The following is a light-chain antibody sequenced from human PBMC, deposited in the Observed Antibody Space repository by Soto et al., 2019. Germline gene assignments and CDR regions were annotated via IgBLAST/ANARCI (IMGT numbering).Light chain of an antibody. J-gene: IGLJ1*01. V-gene: IGLV2-14*01. CDR1: SSDVGGYNY. CDR2: EVS. Sequence: QSALTQPASVSGSPGQSITISCTGTSSDVGGYNYVSWYQQRPGKAPKLIIYEVSNRPSGVSNRFSGSKSDNTASLTISGLQAEDEADYYCSSYTSSNTDVFGTGTKVTVL. CDR3: SSYTSSNTDV.